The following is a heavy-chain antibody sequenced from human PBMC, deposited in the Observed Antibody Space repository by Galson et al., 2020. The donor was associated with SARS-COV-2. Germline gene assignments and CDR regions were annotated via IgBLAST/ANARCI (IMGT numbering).Heavy chain of an antibody. V-gene: IGHV4-59*08. D-gene: IGHD3-10*01. Sequence: SETLSLTCTVSGGSISSYYWSWIRQPPGKGLEWIGYIYYSGSTNYNPSLKSRVTISVDTSKNQFSLKLSSVTAADTAVYYCARHGVRGSGTDYWGQGTLVTVSS. CDR3: ARHGVRGSGTDY. CDR1: GGSISSYY. J-gene: IGHJ4*02. CDR2: IYYSGST.